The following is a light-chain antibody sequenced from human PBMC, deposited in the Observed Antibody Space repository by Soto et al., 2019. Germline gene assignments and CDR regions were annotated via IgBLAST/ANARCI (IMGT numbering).Light chain of an antibody. V-gene: IGKV3-20*01. CDR1: ESVSSSY. J-gene: IGKJ2*01. Sequence: EIGLTQSPVTLSLSPGERATLSCRASESVSSSYLAWYQQKPGQAPRLLIYGASSRATGIPDRFSGSGSGTDFTLTISRLEPEDFAVYYCHQYGSSPPLLGQGTKLEIK. CDR2: GAS. CDR3: HQYGSSPPL.